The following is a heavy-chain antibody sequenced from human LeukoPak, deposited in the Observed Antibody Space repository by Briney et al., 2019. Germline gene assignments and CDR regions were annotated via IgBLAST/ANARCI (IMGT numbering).Heavy chain of an antibody. CDR1: GYTFTSYD. V-gene: IGHV1-46*03. CDR2: INPSGGST. Sequence: ASVKVSCKASGYTFTSYDINWARQAPGQGLEWMGIINPSGGSTSYAQKFQGRVTMTRDTSTSTVYMELSSLRSEDTAVYYCARQGSDTDAFDIWGQGTMVTVSS. CDR3: ARQGSDTDAFDI. D-gene: IGHD2-2*02. J-gene: IGHJ3*02.